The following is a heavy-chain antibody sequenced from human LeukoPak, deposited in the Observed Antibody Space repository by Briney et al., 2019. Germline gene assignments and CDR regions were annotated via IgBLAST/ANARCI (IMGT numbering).Heavy chain of an antibody. CDR1: GVSISSSSYY. CDR2: IYYTRST. D-gene: IGHD5-18*01. J-gene: IGHJ4*02. Sequence: SETLSLTCTVSGVSISSSSYYWGWIRQPPGKGLEWIGSIYYTRSTYYNPSLKSRVTISVDTSKNQFSLKLSSVTAADTAVYYCARHLNSRWIQLWLDYFDYWGQGTLVTVSS. CDR3: ARHLNSRWIQLWLDYFDY. V-gene: IGHV4-39*01.